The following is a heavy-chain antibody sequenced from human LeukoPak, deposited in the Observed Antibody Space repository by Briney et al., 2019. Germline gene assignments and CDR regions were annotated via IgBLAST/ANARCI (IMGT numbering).Heavy chain of an antibody. V-gene: IGHV4-34*01. CDR1: GGSFSGYC. Sequence: SETLSLTCAVYGGSFSGYCWSWIRQPPGKGLEWIGEINHSGSTNYNPSLKSRVTISVDTSKNQFSLKLSSVTAADTAVYYCARGCGVRGRGSYYGSGSRYNWFDPWGQGTLVTVSS. J-gene: IGHJ5*02. CDR3: ARGCGVRGRGSYYGSGSRYNWFDP. D-gene: IGHD3-10*01. CDR2: INHSGST.